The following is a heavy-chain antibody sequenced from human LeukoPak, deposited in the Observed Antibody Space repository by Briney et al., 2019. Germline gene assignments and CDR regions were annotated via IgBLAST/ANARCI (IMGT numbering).Heavy chain of an antibody. CDR1: GFTFSSYA. CDR3: AREGYDISTGYYSPDY. V-gene: IGHV3-30-3*01. CDR2: ISYDGSNK. J-gene: IGHJ4*02. D-gene: IGHD3-9*01. Sequence: GGSLRLSCAASGFTFSSYAMHWVRQAPGKGLEWVAVISYDGSNKYYADSVKGRFTISRDNSKNTLYLQMNSLRAEDTAVYYCAREGYDISTGYYSPDYWGQGTLVTVSS.